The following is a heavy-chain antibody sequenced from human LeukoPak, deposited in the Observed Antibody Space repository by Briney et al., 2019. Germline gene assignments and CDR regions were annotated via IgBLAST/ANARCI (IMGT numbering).Heavy chain of an antibody. Sequence: SETLSFTCTVSGGSISSRSYYWGWIRQPPGKGLEWIGSIYYSGSTYYNPSLKSRVTISVDTSKNHFSLKLSSVTAADTAVYYCAREKIGYYDGSGRGWFDPWGQGTLVTVSS. V-gene: IGHV4-39*07. CDR2: IYYSGST. D-gene: IGHD3-22*01. CDR1: GGSISSRSYY. CDR3: AREKIGYYDGSGRGWFDP. J-gene: IGHJ5*02.